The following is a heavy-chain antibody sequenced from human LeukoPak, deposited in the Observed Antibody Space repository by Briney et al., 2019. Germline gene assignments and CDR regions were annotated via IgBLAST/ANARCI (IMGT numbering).Heavy chain of an antibody. CDR1: GGSISTTNYY. CDR3: ARLGYDFDY. V-gene: IGHV4-39*07. Sequence: SETLSLTCTVSGGSISTTNYYWGWIRQSPGKGLEWFGCVYYSGSTYYNPSLKSRVTISVDTSQNQFSLQLTSVTAADTAVYYCARLGYDFDYWGQGTLVTVSS. CDR2: VYYSGST. D-gene: IGHD3-16*01. J-gene: IGHJ4*02.